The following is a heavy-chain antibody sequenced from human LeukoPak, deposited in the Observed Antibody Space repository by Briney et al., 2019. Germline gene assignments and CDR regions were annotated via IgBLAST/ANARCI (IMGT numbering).Heavy chain of an antibody. CDR3: ARVYYDSSGYSTPFDY. CDR2: IFPSGNT. Sequence: SETLSLTCTVSGGSISSFSWSWIRQSAGKGLEWIGRIFPSGNTNYNPSLKSRVTMSVDTSKNQFSLKLSSVTAADTAVYYCARVYYDSSGYSTPFDYWGQGTLVTVSS. J-gene: IGHJ4*02. D-gene: IGHD3-22*01. CDR1: GGSISSFS. V-gene: IGHV4-4*07.